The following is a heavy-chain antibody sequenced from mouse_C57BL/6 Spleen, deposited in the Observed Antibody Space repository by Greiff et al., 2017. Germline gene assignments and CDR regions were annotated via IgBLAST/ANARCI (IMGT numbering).Heavy chain of an antibody. Sequence: DVKLVESGGGLVKPGGSLKLSCAASGFTFSDYGMHWVRQAPEKGLEWVAYISSGSSTIYYADTVKGRFTISRDNAKNTLFLQMTSLRSEDTAMYYCARLITTVPFGYWGQGTTLTVAS. CDR1: GFTFSDYG. CDR3: ARLITTVPFGY. CDR2: ISSGSSTI. J-gene: IGHJ2*01. D-gene: IGHD1-1*01. V-gene: IGHV5-17*01.